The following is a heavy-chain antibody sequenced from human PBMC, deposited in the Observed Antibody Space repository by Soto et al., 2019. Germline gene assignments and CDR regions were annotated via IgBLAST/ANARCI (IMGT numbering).Heavy chain of an antibody. CDR1: GFTFDDYA. CDR2: ISWDGGST. V-gene: IGHV3-43D*03. D-gene: IGHD3-22*01. J-gene: IGHJ6*02. CDR3: AKGSIWEYDSSGKTIGTEYYYGMDV. Sequence: GGSLRLSCAASGFTFDDYAMHWVRQAPGKGLEWVSLISWDGGSTYYADSVKGRFTISRDNSKNSLYLQMNSLRAEDTALYYCAKGSIWEYDSSGKTIGTEYYYGMDVWGQGTTVTVSS.